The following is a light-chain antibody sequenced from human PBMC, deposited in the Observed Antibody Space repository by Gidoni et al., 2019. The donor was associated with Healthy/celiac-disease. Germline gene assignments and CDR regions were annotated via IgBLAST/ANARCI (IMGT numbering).Light chain of an antibody. J-gene: IGLJ3*02. CDR2: EVT. CDR1: SSDVGSYNL. Sequence: QSALTQPASVSGSPGQSITISCTGTSSDVGSYNLVSWYQQHPGKAPKLMIYEVTKRPSGVSNRFSGSKSGYTASLTISGLQAEDEADYYCCSYAAGSTWVFGGGTNLTVL. V-gene: IGLV2-23*02. CDR3: CSYAAGSTWV.